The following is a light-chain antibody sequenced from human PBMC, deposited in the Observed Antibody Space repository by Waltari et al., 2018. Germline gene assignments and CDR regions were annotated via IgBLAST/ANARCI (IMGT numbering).Light chain of an antibody. Sequence: DIQMTQSPSSLSASVGNRVTITCRASQGISNWLSWYQQKPGKAPKLLIYRASNLETGVPSRCSGSGSGTDFTLTISSLQPEDIATYYCQQHDNSPFTFGPGTKLDIK. CDR1: QGISNW. V-gene: IGKV1-33*01. CDR3: QQHDNSPFT. CDR2: RAS. J-gene: IGKJ3*01.